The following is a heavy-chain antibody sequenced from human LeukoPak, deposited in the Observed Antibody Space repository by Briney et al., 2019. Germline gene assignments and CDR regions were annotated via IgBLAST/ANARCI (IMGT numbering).Heavy chain of an antibody. CDR3: GRDQEVGASTY. CDR2: ISAYNGNT. J-gene: IGHJ4*02. CDR1: GYTFTSYG. D-gene: IGHD1-26*01. V-gene: IGHV1-18*01. Sequence: GASVKVSCKASGYTFTSYGISWVRQAPGQGLEWMGWISAYNGNTNYAQKLQGRFTMTTDTSTSPAYMELRSLRSDDTAVYYCGRDQEVGASTYWGQGTMVTVSS.